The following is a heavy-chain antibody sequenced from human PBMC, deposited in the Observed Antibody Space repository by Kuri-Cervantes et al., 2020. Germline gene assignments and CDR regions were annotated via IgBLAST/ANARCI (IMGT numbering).Heavy chain of an antibody. V-gene: IGHV6-1*01. J-gene: IGHJ4*02. CDR3: ARAPWDSGSYYNPFDY. CDR1: GDSVSSNSAA. Sequence: SCAISGDSVSSNSAAWSWIRQSPSRGLEWLGRTYYRSKWYNDYAVSVRSRITVNPDTSKNQFSLQLNSVTPEDTAVYYCARAPWDSGSYYNPFDYWGQGTLVTVSS. CDR2: TYYRSKWYN. D-gene: IGHD3-10*01.